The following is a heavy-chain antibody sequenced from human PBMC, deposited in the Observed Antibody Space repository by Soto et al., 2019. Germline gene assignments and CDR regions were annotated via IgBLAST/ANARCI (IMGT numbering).Heavy chain of an antibody. J-gene: IGHJ4*02. CDR1: GGSISSSSYY. CDR2: IYYSGST. D-gene: IGHD3-16*01. CDR3: ARLGDDLSPTPYYFDY. Sequence: QLQLQESGPGLVKPSETLSLTCTVSGGSISSSSYYWGWIRQPPGKGLEWIGSIYYSGSTYYNPSLKSRVTISVDTSKNQFSLKLSSVTAADTAVYYCARLGDDLSPTPYYFDYWGQGTLVTVSS. V-gene: IGHV4-39*01.